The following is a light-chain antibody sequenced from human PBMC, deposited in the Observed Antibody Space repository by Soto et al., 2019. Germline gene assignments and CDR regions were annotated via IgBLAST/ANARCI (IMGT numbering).Light chain of an antibody. CDR1: SSDVGSYNL. CDR3: CSYAGSSTSKV. V-gene: IGLV2-23*01. J-gene: IGLJ3*02. CDR2: EGS. Sequence: QSALTQPASVSGSPGQSITISWTGTSSDVGSYNLVSWYQQHPGKAPKLMIYEGSKRPSGVSNRFSGSKSGNTASLTISGLQAEDEADYYCCSYAGSSTSKVFGGGTKVTVL.